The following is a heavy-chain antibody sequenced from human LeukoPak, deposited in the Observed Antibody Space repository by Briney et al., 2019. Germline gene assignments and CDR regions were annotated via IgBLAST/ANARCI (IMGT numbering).Heavy chain of an antibody. CDR1: GFTFSDYN. CDR3: ARVVGATPEVVDY. CDR2: ISRSGSTK. D-gene: IGHD1-26*01. Sequence: PRGSLRLSCAASGFTFSDYNMRWIRQVPGKGLEWVSSISRSGSTKYYADSVKGRFTISRDNAKNSLYLQMNSLRAEDTAVYYCARVVGATPEVVDYWGQGTLVTVSS. V-gene: IGHV3-11*04. J-gene: IGHJ4*02.